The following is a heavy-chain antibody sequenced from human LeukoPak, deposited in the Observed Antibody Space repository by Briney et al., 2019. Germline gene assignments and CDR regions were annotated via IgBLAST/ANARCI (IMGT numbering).Heavy chain of an antibody. CDR3: ARWKVGATNWFDP. CDR2: INPSGGST. Sequence: GASVKVSCKASGYTFTSYYMHWVRQAPGQGLEWMGIINPSGGSTSYAQKFQGRVTITADKSTSTAYMELSSLRSEDTAVYYCARWKVGATNWFDPWGQGTLVTVSS. CDR1: GYTFTSYY. V-gene: IGHV1-46*01. J-gene: IGHJ5*02. D-gene: IGHD1-26*01.